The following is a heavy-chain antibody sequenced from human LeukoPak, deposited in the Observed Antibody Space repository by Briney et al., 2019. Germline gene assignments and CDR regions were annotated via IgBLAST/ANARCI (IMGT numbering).Heavy chain of an antibody. CDR3: AKRYFGHYYDSSGYAFDI. Sequence: GGSLRLSCAASGFTFDDYGMSWVRQAPGKGLEWVSGINWNGGSTYYADSVKGRFTISRDNSKNTLYLQMNSLRAEDTAVYYCAKRYFGHYYDSSGYAFDIWGQGTMVTVSS. CDR2: INWNGGST. J-gene: IGHJ3*02. V-gene: IGHV3-23*01. CDR1: GFTFDDYG. D-gene: IGHD3-22*01.